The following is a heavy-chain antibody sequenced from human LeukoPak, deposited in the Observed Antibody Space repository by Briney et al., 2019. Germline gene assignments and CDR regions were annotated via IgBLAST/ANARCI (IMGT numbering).Heavy chain of an antibody. Sequence: PGGSLRLSCAVSGFTFSSGYMHWVRQPPGKGPVWVSRISSDGSNTIYADSVKGRFTISRDDARNTLYLQMNSLREGDRAVYYCRIYTGGGVYWGQGTLVTVSS. D-gene: IGHD2-2*02. CDR2: ISSDGSNT. V-gene: IGHV3-74*01. CDR3: RIYTGGGVY. J-gene: IGHJ4*02. CDR1: GFTFSSGY.